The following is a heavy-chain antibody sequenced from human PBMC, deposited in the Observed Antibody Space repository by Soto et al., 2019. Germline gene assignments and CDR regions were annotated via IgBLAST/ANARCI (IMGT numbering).Heavy chain of an antibody. CDR3: ARHHGPTTSENWFDP. Sequence: QVHLVQSGVEVKTPGASVKVSCRASGYTFFTYDISWVRQAPGQGLEWMGWISTYSVDTKYAQKFQGRVTMTTDTATTTAYLELRSLRSDVTAVYYCARHHGPTTSENWFDPWGQGTLVTVSS. CDR2: ISTYSVDT. V-gene: IGHV1-18*01. CDR1: GYTFFTYD. D-gene: IGHD5-12*01. J-gene: IGHJ5*02.